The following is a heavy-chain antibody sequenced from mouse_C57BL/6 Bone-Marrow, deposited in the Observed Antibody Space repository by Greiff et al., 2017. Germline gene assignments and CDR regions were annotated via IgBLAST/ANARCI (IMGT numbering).Heavy chain of an antibody. Sequence: ESGPGILQPSQTLSLTCSFSGFSLSTFGMGVGWIRQPSGNGLEWLAHIWWDDDKYYNPALKSRLTISKDTSKKQVLLKVDNVDTADTATYYGARGGNYPFAYWGQGTLVTVSA. CDR1: GFSLSTFGMG. J-gene: IGHJ3*01. CDR3: ARGGNYPFAY. D-gene: IGHD2-1*01. CDR2: IWWDDDK. V-gene: IGHV8-8*01.